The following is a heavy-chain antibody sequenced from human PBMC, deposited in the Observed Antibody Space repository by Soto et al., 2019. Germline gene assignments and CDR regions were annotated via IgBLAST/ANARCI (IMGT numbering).Heavy chain of an antibody. CDR2: IYHSGST. CDR3: ASGPIGDYTDGFDY. J-gene: IGHJ4*02. CDR1: GGSISSGGYS. Sequence: QLQLQESGSGLVKPSQTLSLTCAVSGGSISSGGYSWSWIRQPPGKGLEWIGYIYHSGSTYYNPYLKSRVTISVARSTNQFSLKLSSVTAADTAVYYCASGPIGDYTDGFDYWGQGTLVTVSS. V-gene: IGHV4-30-2*01. D-gene: IGHD4-17*01.